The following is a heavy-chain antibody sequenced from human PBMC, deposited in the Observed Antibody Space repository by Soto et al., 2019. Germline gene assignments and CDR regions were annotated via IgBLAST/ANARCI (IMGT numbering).Heavy chain of an antibody. V-gene: IGHV1-18*01. CDR2: ISANTHNT. CDR3: ARGRYGDY. J-gene: IGHJ4*02. D-gene: IGHD4-17*01. Sequence: QVQLVQSGAEVKKPGASVKVSCKGSGYTFTSYGITWVRQAPGQGLEWMGWISANTHNTNYAQKLQGRGTVTTHTSTSTAYMELRSLRSDDTAVYYCARGRYGDYWGQGTLVTVSS. CDR1: GYTFTSYG.